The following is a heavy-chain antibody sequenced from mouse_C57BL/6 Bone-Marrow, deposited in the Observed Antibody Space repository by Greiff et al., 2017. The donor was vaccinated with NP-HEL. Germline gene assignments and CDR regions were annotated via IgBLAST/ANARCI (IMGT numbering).Heavy chain of an antibody. CDR1: GYTFTSYW. J-gene: IGHJ2*01. D-gene: IGHD2-4*01. CDR2: IDPSDSYT. V-gene: IGHV1-69*01. CDR3: ARGGDYDGVDY. Sequence: QVQLQQPGAELVMPGASVKLSCKASGYTFTSYWMHWVKQRPGQGLEWIGEIDPSDSYTNYNQKFKGKSTLTVEQSSSTAYMQLSSLTAEDSAVDYCARGGDYDGVDYWGQGTTLTVSS.